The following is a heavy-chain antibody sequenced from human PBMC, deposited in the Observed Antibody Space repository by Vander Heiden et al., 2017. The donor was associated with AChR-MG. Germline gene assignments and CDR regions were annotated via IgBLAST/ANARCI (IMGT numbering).Heavy chain of an antibody. CDR3: ARGPLYYDFWSGYYREYYFDY. CDR1: GGSISSGGYY. D-gene: IGHD3-3*01. V-gene: IGHV4-31*03. CDR2: IYYSGST. Sequence: QVQLQESGPGLVKPSQTLSLTCTVSGGSISSGGYYWSWIRQHPGKGLEWIGYIYYSGSTYYNPSLKSRVTISVDTSKNQFSLKLSSVTAADTAVYYCARGPLYYDFWSGYYREYYFDYWGQGTLVTVSS. J-gene: IGHJ4*02.